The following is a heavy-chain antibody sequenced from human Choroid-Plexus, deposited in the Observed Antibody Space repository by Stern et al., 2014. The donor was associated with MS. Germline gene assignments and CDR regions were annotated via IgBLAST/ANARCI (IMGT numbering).Heavy chain of an antibody. CDR1: GYIFTGYY. CDR3: ARDQRGITIFGVVTDYYYLGMDV. CDR2: INPNTGGT. Sequence: VQLEESGAEVKKPGASVKVSCKTSGYIFTGYYIHWVRQAPGQGLEWMAWINPNTGGTKYAQKFQGRVTMSRDTSNSTAYVELSSLTSADTAVYYCARDQRGITIFGVVTDYYYLGMDVWGQGTTVTVSS. V-gene: IGHV1-2*02. D-gene: IGHD3-3*01. J-gene: IGHJ6*02.